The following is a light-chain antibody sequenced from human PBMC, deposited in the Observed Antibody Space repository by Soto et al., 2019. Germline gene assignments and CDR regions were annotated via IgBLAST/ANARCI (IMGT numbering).Light chain of an antibody. Sequence: EVVLTQSPVTLSLSPGERATLSCRASQSFRGLLAWYQQKPGQAPSLLIYDAYNRATGIPPRFSGCGSGTDFTLTLSSLEPEDCAVYYCQQRHRWPITFGQGTLLEI. CDR3: QQRHRWPIT. J-gene: IGKJ5*01. CDR1: QSFRGL. V-gene: IGKV3-11*01. CDR2: DAY.